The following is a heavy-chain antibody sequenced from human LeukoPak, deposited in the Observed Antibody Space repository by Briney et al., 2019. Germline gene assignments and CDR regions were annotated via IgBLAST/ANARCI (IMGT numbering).Heavy chain of an antibody. Sequence: ASVKVSCKASGYTFTSYGISWVRQAPGQGLEWMGWISAYNGNTNYAQKLQGRVTMTTDTSTSTAYMKLRSLRSDDTAVYYCARDSRDYGDPPSFDYWGQGTLVTVSS. CDR3: ARDSRDYGDPPSFDY. D-gene: IGHD4-17*01. CDR2: ISAYNGNT. CDR1: GYTFTSYG. V-gene: IGHV1-18*04. J-gene: IGHJ4*02.